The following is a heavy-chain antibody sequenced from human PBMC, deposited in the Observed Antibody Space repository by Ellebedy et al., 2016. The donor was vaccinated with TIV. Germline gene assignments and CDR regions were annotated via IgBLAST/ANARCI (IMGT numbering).Heavy chain of an antibody. J-gene: IGHJ4*02. CDR3: ARRSRGPPYYFDY. Sequence: PGGSLRLSCAASGFTVSTNYMNWVRQAPGEGLEWVSVIYSGADGGDTYYADSVKGRFTISRDNAKNSLYLQLNSLRAEDTAVYYCARRSRGPPYYFDYWGEGTLVTVSS. D-gene: IGHD3-10*01. CDR1: GFTVSTNY. V-gene: IGHV3-53*01. CDR2: IYSGADGGDT.